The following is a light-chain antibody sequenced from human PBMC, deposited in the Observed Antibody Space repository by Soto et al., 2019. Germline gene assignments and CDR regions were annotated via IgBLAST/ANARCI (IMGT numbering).Light chain of an antibody. CDR2: DAS. V-gene: IGKV3-11*01. CDR1: QSVSSY. CDR3: QQRSNWL. Sequence: EIVLTQSPATLSLSPGERATLSCRASQSVSSYLAWYQQKPGQAPRLLIYDASSRATGIPARFSGSGSGTDFTLTISGLEPEDFAVYYYQQRSNWLFGGGTKVEIK. J-gene: IGKJ4*01.